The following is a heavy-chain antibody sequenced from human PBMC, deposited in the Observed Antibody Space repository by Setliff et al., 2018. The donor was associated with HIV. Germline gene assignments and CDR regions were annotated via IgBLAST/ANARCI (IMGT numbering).Heavy chain of an antibody. CDR2: ISGYNGNT. J-gene: IGHJ6*03. D-gene: IGHD3-22*01. V-gene: IGHV1-18*01. CDR3: ARARRDSYDRGRRSHYYIDV. CDR1: GDTNPSDA. Sequence: ASVKVSCKASGDTNPSDAISWVRQAPGQGLEWMGWISGYNGNTKYAQNMQGRVTMTTDTSTTTAYMELNNLKFEDTAVYYCARARRDSYDRGRRSHYYIDVWGKGTTVTVSS.